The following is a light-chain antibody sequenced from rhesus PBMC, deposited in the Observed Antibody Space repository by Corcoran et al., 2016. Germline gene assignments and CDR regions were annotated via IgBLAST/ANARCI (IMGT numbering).Light chain of an antibody. CDR1: QDINKE. CDR3: QQHNSYPLT. V-gene: IGKV1-94*01. CDR2: AAS. Sequence: DIQMTQSPSSLSASVGDRVTVTCRASQDINKELSWYQQRPEKAPTLLIYAASSLQTGVSSRFSGSGSGTEFTPTISSLQPEDFATYYCQQHNSYPLTFGGGTKVEIK. J-gene: IGKJ4*01.